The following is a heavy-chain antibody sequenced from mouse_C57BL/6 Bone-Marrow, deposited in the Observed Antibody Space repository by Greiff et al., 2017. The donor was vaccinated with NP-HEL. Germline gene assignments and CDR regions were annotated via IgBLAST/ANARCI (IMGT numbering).Heavy chain of an antibody. CDR1: GYTFTDYY. Sequence: VQLQQSGPELVKPGASVKISCKASGYTFTDYYMNWVKQSHGKSLEWIGDINPNNGGTSYNLKFKGKATLTVDKSSSTAYMELRSLTSEDSAVYYCARGYGSRPFDYWGQGTTLTVSS. CDR3: ARGYGSRPFDY. J-gene: IGHJ2*01. D-gene: IGHD1-1*01. V-gene: IGHV1-26*01. CDR2: INPNNGGT.